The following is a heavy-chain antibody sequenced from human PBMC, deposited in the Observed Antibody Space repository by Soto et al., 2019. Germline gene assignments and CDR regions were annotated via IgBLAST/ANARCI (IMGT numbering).Heavy chain of an antibody. CDR3: EKELHDSSGGSGYSKGMDV. CDR1: GFTFSSYG. Sequence: GGSLRLSCAAPGFTFSSYGMHWVRQAPGKGLEWVAVISYDGSNKYYADSVKGRFTISRDNSKNTLYLQMNSLRAEDTAVYYFEKELHDSSGGSGYSKGMDVWGQGTSVTVSS. V-gene: IGHV3-30*18. D-gene: IGHD2-15*01. CDR2: ISYDGSNK. J-gene: IGHJ6*02.